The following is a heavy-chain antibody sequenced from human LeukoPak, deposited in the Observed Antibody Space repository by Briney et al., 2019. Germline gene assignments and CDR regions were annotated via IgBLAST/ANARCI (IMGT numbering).Heavy chain of an antibody. Sequence: SGGSLRLSCAASGFTVSSNYMSWVRQAPGKGLEWVSVIYSGGSTYYADSVKGRFTISRDNAKNSLYLQMNSLRAEDTAVYYCAGDLWYSGSYYGGLDVWGQGTTVTVSS. V-gene: IGHV3-53*01. J-gene: IGHJ6*02. CDR1: GFTVSSNY. CDR3: AGDLWYSGSYYGGLDV. CDR2: IYSGGST. D-gene: IGHD1-26*01.